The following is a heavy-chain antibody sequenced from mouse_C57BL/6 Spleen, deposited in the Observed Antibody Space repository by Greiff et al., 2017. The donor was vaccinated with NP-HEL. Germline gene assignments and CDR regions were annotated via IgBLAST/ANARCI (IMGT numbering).Heavy chain of an antibody. CDR1: GYTFTDYY. V-gene: IGHV1-76*01. D-gene: IGHD4-1*01. Sequence: VQLQQSGAELVRPGASVKLSCKASGYTFTDYYINWVKQRPGQGLEWIARIYPGSGNTYYNEKFKGKATLTAEKSSSTAYMQLSSRTSEDSAVYFCANWDWYVDVWGTGTTVTVSS. J-gene: IGHJ1*03. CDR2: IYPGSGNT. CDR3: ANWDWYVDV.